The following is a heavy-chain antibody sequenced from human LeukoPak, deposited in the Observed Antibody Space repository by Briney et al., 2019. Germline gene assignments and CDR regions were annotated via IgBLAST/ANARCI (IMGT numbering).Heavy chain of an antibody. CDR3: ARSIAAARHTHDY. CDR1: GGSISSYY. CDR2: IYYSGST. V-gene: IGHV4-59*01. J-gene: IGHJ4*02. Sequence: SETLSLTCTVSGGSISSYYWSWIRQPPGKGLEWIGYIYYSGSTNYNPSLKSRVTISVDTSKNQFSLKLSSVTAADTAVYYCARSIAAARHTHDYWGQGTLVTVSS. D-gene: IGHD6-13*01.